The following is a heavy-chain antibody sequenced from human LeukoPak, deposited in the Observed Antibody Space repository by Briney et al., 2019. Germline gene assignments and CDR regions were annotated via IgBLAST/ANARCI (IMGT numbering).Heavy chain of an antibody. CDR2: IYTSGST. Sequence: SQTLSLTCTVSGGSISSGSYYWSWIRQPAGKGLEWIGRIYTSGSTNYNPSLKSRVTISVDTSKNQFSLKLSSVTAADTAVYYCARRVSAVRTIDYWGQGTLVTVSS. CDR1: GGSISSGSYY. V-gene: IGHV4-61*02. J-gene: IGHJ4*02. D-gene: IGHD1-14*01. CDR3: ARRVSAVRTIDY.